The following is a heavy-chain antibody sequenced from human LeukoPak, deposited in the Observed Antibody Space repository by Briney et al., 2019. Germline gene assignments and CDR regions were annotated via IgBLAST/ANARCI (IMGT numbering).Heavy chain of an antibody. V-gene: IGHV4-4*07. J-gene: IGHJ4*02. D-gene: IGHD2-21*01. Sequence: SETLSLTRTVSAGSTNSYYWSWIRRPAGKGLEWIGRIYTSGSTNYNPSLKSRVTMSVDTSKNQFSLKLSSVTAADTAVYYCARDKGILWPFDYWGQGTLVTVSS. CDR1: AGSTNSYY. CDR3: ARDKGILWPFDY. CDR2: IYTSGST.